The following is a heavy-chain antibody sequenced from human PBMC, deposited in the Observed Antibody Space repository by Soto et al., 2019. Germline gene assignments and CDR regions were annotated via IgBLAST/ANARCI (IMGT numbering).Heavy chain of an antibody. CDR1: GGTFSSFINYP. CDR2: IVPNVGTV. V-gene: IGHV1-69*06. CDR3: ARRDTSGFLRYFDN. Sequence: SVKVSCKSSGGTFSSFINYPINWVRQAPGQGLEWMGGIVPNVGTVNYAQKFRGKVKITADKSTGTAYMELSSLRSEDTALYFCARRDTSGFLRYFDNWGQGTQVTVSS. D-gene: IGHD3-3*01. J-gene: IGHJ4*02.